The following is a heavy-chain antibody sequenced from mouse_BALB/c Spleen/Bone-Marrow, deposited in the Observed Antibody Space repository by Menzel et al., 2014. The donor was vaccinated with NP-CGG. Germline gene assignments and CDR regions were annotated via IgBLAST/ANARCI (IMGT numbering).Heavy chain of an antibody. CDR1: GFNIXDTY. V-gene: IGHV14-3*02. CDR2: IDPANGNT. J-gene: IGHJ4*01. D-gene: IGHD1-2*01. Sequence: VQLQQSGAELVKPGASVKLSCTASGFNIXDTYMHWVKQRPEQGLEWIGRIDPANGNTKYDPKFQGKATITTDTSSNTAYLQVSSLTSEDTAVYYCASATTATYYAMDYWGQGTSVTVSS. CDR3: ASATTATYYAMDY.